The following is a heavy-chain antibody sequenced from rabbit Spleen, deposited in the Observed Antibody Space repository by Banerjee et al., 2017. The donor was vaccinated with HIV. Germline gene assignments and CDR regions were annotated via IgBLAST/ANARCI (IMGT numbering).Heavy chain of an antibody. CDR3: ARAPYGGDRADTLML. V-gene: IGHV1S45*01. CDR2: IYTGSGNT. J-gene: IGHJ4*01. Sequence: QEQLVESGGGLVQPEGSLTLTCTASGFSFSSSYYMCWVRQAPGKGLEWIACIYTGSGNTHYASWAKGRFTISKTSSTTVTLQMTSLTAADTATYFCARAPYGGDRADTLMLWGPGTLVTVS. CDR1: GFSFSSSYY. D-gene: IGHD4-2*01.